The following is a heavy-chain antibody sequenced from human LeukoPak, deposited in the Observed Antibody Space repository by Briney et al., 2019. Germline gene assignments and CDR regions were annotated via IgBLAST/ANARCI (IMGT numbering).Heavy chain of an antibody. J-gene: IGHJ4*02. V-gene: IGHV3-23*01. CDR3: AKDLGRYRNNYFDY. Sequence: GGSLRLSCAASGFTFNSYAMRWVRQAPEKGLEWVATICGSGGGTYYADSVKGRFTISRDDSKNTLYLQMNSLRAEDTAVYYCAKDLGRYRNNYFDYWGQGTLVTVSS. D-gene: IGHD1-26*01. CDR1: GFTFNSYA. CDR2: ICGSGGGT.